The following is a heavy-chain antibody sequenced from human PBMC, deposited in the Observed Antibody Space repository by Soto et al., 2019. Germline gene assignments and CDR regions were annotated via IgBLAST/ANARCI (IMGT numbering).Heavy chain of an antibody. V-gene: IGHV1-69*12. D-gene: IGHD5-12*01. CDR3: ARDKDRLQLGGNYYYILDV. CDR1: GGTFSTSS. CDR2: IMPVFPTP. Sequence: VQLEQSGPEVKKPGSSVKVSCTASGGTFSTSSLSWVRQAPGQGLEWMGGIMPVFPTPDYATKFQGRVTITEDESTSTAYMELGGLTSDDTAVYSCARDKDRLQLGGNYYYILDVWGQGTAVTVSS. J-gene: IGHJ6*02.